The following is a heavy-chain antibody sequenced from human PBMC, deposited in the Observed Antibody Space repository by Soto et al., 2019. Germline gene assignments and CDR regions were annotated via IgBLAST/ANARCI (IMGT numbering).Heavy chain of an antibody. Sequence: SETLSLTCTVSGGSISNYYWSWIRQPAGKGLEWIGRIYNSGSTKYNPSLKSRVTMSEDTSKNQFSLNLISVTAADTAVYYCARSGGSFNLGYGGLGTLVTVSS. CDR2: IYNSGST. D-gene: IGHD1-26*01. J-gene: IGHJ4*02. CDR3: ARSGGSFNLGY. V-gene: IGHV4-4*07. CDR1: GGSISNYY.